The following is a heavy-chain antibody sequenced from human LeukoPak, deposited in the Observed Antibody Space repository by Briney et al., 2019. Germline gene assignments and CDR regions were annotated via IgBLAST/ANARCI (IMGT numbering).Heavy chain of an antibody. CDR3: ARQFGYSYGYDY. CDR2: IYSSGTT. D-gene: IGHD5-18*01. Sequence: SETLSLTCSVSGASIDSYYWSWIRQPPGKGLEWIGYIYSSGTTSHNPSLNGRVTMSLDTSKNQCSLNLSSVTAADTAVYDCARQFGYSYGYDYWGQGALVTVSS. V-gene: IGHV4-59*08. CDR1: GASIDSYY. J-gene: IGHJ4*02.